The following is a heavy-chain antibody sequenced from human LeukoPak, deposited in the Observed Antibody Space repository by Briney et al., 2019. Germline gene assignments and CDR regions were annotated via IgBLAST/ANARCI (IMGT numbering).Heavy chain of an antibody. CDR2: LYSSGST. Sequence: GGSLRLSCAASGFTVSVNYMSWVRQAPGKGLEWVSVLYSSGSTNYADSVKGRFTISRDNSENTLSLQMNSLRVEDTAVYYCAAKGNGYSGSYVFAHWGQGTLVTVSS. V-gene: IGHV3-66*01. CDR1: GFTVSVNY. J-gene: IGHJ4*02. D-gene: IGHD1-26*01. CDR3: AAKGNGYSGSYVFAH.